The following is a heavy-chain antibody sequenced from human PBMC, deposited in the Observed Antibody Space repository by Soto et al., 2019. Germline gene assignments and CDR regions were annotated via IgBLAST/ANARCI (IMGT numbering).Heavy chain of an antibody. CDR1: GFTFSNYA. V-gene: IGHV3-64*04. D-gene: IGHD2-15*01. J-gene: IGHJ4*02. CDR3: AKDQASGQGSFDS. CDR2: ISSNGVST. Sequence: GGSLRLSCSASGFTFSNYAMYWVRQAPGKGLEYVSAISSNGVSTYYAYSVKGRFTITRDSSKNTLFLQMNSLRADDTAVYYCAKDQASGQGSFDSWGQGTKVTVSS.